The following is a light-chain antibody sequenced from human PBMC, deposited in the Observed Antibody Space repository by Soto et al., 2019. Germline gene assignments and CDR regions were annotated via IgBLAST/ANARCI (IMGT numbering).Light chain of an antibody. V-gene: IGKV1-5*01. CDR2: GAS. J-gene: IGKJ1*01. CDR3: QHHNSYSQT. Sequence: IQMTQSPPTLSASVGDRVTITCRASQSIRHYLAWYQQMPGKAPKLLIYGASTLQSGVPSRFSGSGSGTEFTLTISSLQPDDFGTYFCQHHNSYSQTFGQGTKVDNK. CDR1: QSIRHY.